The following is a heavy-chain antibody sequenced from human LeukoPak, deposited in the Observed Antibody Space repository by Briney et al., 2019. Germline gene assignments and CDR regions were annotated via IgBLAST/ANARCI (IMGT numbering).Heavy chain of an antibody. CDR2: ISSSSSTI. Sequence: GGSLRLSCAASGFTFSSYSMTWVRQAPGKGLEWVSYISSSSSTIFYADSVKGRFTISRDNAKNSLYLQMNSLRDEDTAVYYCARDYYDSSGYYYGGYWGQGTLVTVSS. V-gene: IGHV3-48*02. D-gene: IGHD3-22*01. CDR3: ARDYYDSSGYYYGGY. J-gene: IGHJ4*02. CDR1: GFTFSSYS.